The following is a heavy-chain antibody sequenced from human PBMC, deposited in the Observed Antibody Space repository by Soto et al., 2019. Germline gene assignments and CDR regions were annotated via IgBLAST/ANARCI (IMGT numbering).Heavy chain of an antibody. V-gene: IGHV6-1*01. D-gene: IGHD3-3*01. CDR3: ARDVNPARITIFGVVIGWFDP. Sequence: PSQTLSLTCAISGDSVASNSAAWNWIRQSPSRGLEWLGRTYYRSKWDNDYAVSVKSRITINPDTSKNQFSLQLNSVTPEDTAVYYCARDVNPARITIFGVVIGWFDPWGQGTLVTVSS. CDR1: GDSVASNSAA. J-gene: IGHJ5*02. CDR2: TYYRSKWDN.